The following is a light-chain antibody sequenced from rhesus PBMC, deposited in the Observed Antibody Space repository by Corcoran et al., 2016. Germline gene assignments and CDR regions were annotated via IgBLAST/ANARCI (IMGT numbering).Light chain of an antibody. CDR1: QSGRSN. CDR2: GAS. J-gene: IGKJ2*01. CDR3: QQYSNWPYS. Sequence: EIVLTQSPATLPLSPGERATPSCRASQSGRSNVAYYQQRPGQVPRLLIYGASSRATGIPDRFIGRGSWTDFTLTISSLEPDVFAVSYCQQYSNWPYSFGQGAKVEI. V-gene: IGKV3S9*01.